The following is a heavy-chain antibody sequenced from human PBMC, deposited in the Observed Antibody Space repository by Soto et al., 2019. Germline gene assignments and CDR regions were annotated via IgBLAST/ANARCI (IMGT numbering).Heavy chain of an antibody. CDR2: IYPGDSDT. V-gene: IGHV5-51*01. Sequence: PGESLKISCKGSGYSFTSYWIGWVRQMPGKGLEWMGIIYPGDSDTRYSPSFQGQVTISADKSISTAYLQWSSLKASDTAMYYCARAVPAAMTPYGMDVWGQGTTVTVSS. CDR1: GYSFTSYW. J-gene: IGHJ6*02. CDR3: ARAVPAAMTPYGMDV. D-gene: IGHD2-2*01.